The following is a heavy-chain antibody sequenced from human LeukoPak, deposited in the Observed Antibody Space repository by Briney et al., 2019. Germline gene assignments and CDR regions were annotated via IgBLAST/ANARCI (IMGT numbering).Heavy chain of an antibody. CDR2: INHSGST. D-gene: IGHD2-21*02. Sequence: SETLSLTCAVSGGSITSSNWWSWVRQPPGKGLEWIGEINHSGSTNYNSSLKNRVTISVDKSKNQFSLKLSSVTAADTAVYYCARAWGDLWYFDLWGRGTLVTVPS. CDR1: GGSITSSNW. V-gene: IGHV4-4*02. J-gene: IGHJ2*01. CDR3: ARAWGDLWYFDL.